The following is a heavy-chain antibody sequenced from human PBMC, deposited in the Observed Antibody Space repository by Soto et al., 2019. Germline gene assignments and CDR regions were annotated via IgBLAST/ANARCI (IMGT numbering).Heavy chain of an antibody. D-gene: IGHD4-17*01. V-gene: IGHV3-74*01. CDR2: INGDGTST. CDR1: GFVFSNYW. CDR3: ARFPVDGDAVP. J-gene: IGHJ5*02. Sequence: EMQLVESGGGLVQPGQSLRLSCAASGFVFSNYWMHWVRQTPGKGLVWVSRINGDGTSTSYADSVRGRFTISRDNAKNALYLQMDSLRIEHTALYYCARFPVDGDAVPWGQGTLVTVFS.